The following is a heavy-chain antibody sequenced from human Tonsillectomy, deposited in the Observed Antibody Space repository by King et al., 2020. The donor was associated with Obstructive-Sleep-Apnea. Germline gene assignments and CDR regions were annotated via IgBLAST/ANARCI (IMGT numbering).Heavy chain of an antibody. D-gene: IGHD6-6*01. J-gene: IGHJ6*02. V-gene: IGHV4-59*01. CDR3: ARAPYSSSGYYYGMDV. CDR1: GGSIISYY. CDR2: IYYSGST. Sequence: QLQESGPGLVKPSETLSLTCTVSGGSIISYYLSWIRQPPGKGLEWIGYIYYSGSTHYHPSLKNRGTISVDTSKNQFSLKLSSVTAADTAVYYCARAPYSSSGYYYGMDVWGQGTTVTVSS.